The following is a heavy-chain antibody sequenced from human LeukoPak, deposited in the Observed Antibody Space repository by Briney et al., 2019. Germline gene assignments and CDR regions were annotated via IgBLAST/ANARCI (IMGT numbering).Heavy chain of an antibody. D-gene: IGHD3-10*01. Sequence: PSETLSLTCAVYGGSFSGYYWSWIRQPPGKGLEWIGEINHSGSTNYNPSLKSRVTISVDTSKNQFSLKLSSVTAADTAVYYCARGSPDYYGSGSYTYYYYGMDVWGKGTTVTVSS. J-gene: IGHJ6*04. CDR1: GGSFSGYY. V-gene: IGHV4-34*01. CDR3: ARGSPDYYGSGSYTYYYYGMDV. CDR2: INHSGST.